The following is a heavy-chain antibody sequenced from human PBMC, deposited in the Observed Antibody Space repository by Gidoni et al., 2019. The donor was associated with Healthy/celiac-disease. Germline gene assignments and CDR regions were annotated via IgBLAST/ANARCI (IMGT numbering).Heavy chain of an antibody. V-gene: IGHV1-69*08. Sequence: QVQLVQSGAEVKKPGSSVKVSCKASGGTFSSYTISWVRQAPGQGLEWMGRIIPILGIANYAQKFQGRVTITADKSTSTAYMELSSLRSEDTAVYYCARDYYDNAFDIWGQGTMVTVSS. CDR2: IIPILGIA. D-gene: IGHD3-22*01. CDR1: GGTFSSYT. CDR3: ARDYYDNAFDI. J-gene: IGHJ3*02.